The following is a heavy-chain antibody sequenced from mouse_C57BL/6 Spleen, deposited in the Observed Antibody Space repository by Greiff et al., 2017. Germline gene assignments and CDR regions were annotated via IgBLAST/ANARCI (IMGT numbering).Heavy chain of an antibody. CDR2: ISDGGSYT. V-gene: IGHV5-4*01. CDR1: GFTFSSYA. J-gene: IGHJ4*01. D-gene: IGHD1-1*01. Sequence: DVMLVESGGGLVKPGGSLKLSCAASGFTFSSYAMSWVRQTPEKRLEWVATISDGGSYTYYPDNVKGRFTISRDNAKNNLYLQMSHLKSEDTAMYYGAREYYGGGAMDYWGQGTSVTVSS. CDR3: AREYYGGGAMDY.